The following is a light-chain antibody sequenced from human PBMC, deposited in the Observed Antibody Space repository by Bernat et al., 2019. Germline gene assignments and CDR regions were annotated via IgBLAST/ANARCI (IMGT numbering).Light chain of an antibody. CDR3: QQRSNWTARWT. CDR1: QSVSSY. Sequence: EIVLTQSPATLSLSPGERATLSCRASQSVSSYLAWYQQKPGQAPRLLIYDASNRATGIPARFSGSGSGTDFTLTISSLEPEDFAVYYCQQRSNWTARWTFSKGTKVEIK. CDR2: DAS. J-gene: IGKJ1*01. V-gene: IGKV3-11*01.